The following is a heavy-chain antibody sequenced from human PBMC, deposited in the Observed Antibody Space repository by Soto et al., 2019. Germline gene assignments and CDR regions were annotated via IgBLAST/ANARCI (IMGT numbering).Heavy chain of an antibody. V-gene: IGHV4-39*01. CDR3: ARHTPAISISDH. Sequence: QLQLQESGPGLVKPSETLSLTCTVSGGSISNSSYYLGWIRQPPGKGLEWIGSIYYSGSTYYNPSLKSRVTISVDTSKNQFSLKLSSVTAADTAVYYCARHTPAISISDHWGQGTLVTVSS. J-gene: IGHJ4*02. CDR2: IYYSGST. D-gene: IGHD2-15*01. CDR1: GGSISNSSYY.